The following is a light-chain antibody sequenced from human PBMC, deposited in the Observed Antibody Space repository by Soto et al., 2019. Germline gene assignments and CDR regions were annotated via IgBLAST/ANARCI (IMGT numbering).Light chain of an antibody. V-gene: IGKV3-20*01. J-gene: IGKJ3*01. CDR2: GAS. CDR3: QQYGDSPFT. Sequence: EIVLTQSPGTLSLSPGQRATLSCRAGQTISSNSLAWYQHKPGQAPRLLIYGASNRAIGISDRFSGSRSGTDFTLTSSRLEPEVFAVYYCQQYGDSPFTFGPGTKVEI. CDR1: QTISSNS.